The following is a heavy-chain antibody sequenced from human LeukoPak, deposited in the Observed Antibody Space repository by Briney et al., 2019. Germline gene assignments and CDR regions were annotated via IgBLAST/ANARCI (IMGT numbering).Heavy chain of an antibody. CDR3: ARARGYFDF. CDR1: GDSVSSNSAA. J-gene: IGHJ4*02. Sequence: PSQTLSLTCAISGDSVSSNSAAWNWISQSPSRGLEWLGRTYYRSKWYNEYAASVKSRITINPDTSKNQFSLQLNSVTPEDTAVYYCARARGYFDFWGQGTLVTVSS. CDR2: TYYRSKWYN. V-gene: IGHV6-1*01.